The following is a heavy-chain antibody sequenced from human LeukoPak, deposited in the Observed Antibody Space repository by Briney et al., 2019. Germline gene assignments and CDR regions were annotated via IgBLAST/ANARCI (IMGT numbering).Heavy chain of an antibody. V-gene: IGHV5-10-1*01. D-gene: IGHD5-12*01. CDR1: GYSFTNYW. J-gene: IGHJ6*04. Sequence: GESLKISCKGSGYSFTNYWISWVRQMPGKGLEWMGRIDPSDSYTNYSPSFQGHVTISADKSISTAYLQWSSLKASDTAMYYCARQASSGFLPLSYGMDVWGKGTTVTVSS. CDR2: IDPSDSYT. CDR3: ARQASSGFLPLSYGMDV.